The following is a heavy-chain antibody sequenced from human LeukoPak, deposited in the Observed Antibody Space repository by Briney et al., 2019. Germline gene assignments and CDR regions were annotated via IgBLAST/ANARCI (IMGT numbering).Heavy chain of an antibody. CDR1: GGSINSSDHY. J-gene: IGHJ3*02. V-gene: IGHV4-39*07. CDR3: ARGPYYDSSGYYPSYAFDI. D-gene: IGHD3-22*01. Sequence: SETLSLTCTVSGGSINSSDHYWDWVRQSPGKGLQWIGSVYFRGSTYYSPSLKSRVTISVDTSKNQFSLKLSSVTAADTAVYYCARGPYYDSSGYYPSYAFDIWGQGTMVTVSS. CDR2: VYFRGST.